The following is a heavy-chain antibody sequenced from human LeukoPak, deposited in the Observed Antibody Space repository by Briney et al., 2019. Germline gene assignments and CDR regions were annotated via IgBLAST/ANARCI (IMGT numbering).Heavy chain of an antibody. Sequence: PGGSLRLSCAASGFTFSSYSMNWVRQAPGKGLEWVSSISSSSSYIYYADSVKGRFTISRDNAKNSLYLQMNSLRAEDTAVYYCARGGTAMVIEDDYWGQGTLVTVSS. V-gene: IGHV3-21*04. CDR1: GFTFSSYS. J-gene: IGHJ4*02. CDR3: ARGGTAMVIEDDY. CDR2: ISSSSSYI. D-gene: IGHD5-18*01.